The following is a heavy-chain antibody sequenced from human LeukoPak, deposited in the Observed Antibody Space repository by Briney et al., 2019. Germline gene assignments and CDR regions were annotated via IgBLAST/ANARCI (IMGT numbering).Heavy chain of an antibody. Sequence: GASVKVSCKASGYTFTSYYMHWVRQAPGQGLEWMGIINPSDGSTSYAQKFQGRVTMTRDTSTSTVYMELSSLRSEDTAVYYCARAVRSKGSSSWTGNGRDYWGQGTLVTVSS. CDR1: GYTFTSYY. V-gene: IGHV1-46*01. J-gene: IGHJ4*02. D-gene: IGHD6-13*01. CDR2: INPSDGST. CDR3: ARAVRSKGSSSWTGNGRDY.